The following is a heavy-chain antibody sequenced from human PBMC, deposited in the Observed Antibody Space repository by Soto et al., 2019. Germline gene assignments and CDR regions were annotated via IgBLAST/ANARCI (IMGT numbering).Heavy chain of an antibody. J-gene: IGHJ4*02. Sequence: ASVKVSCKVSGYTLTELSMHWVRQAPGKGLEWMGGFDPEDGETIYAQKFQGRVTMTEDTSTDTAYMELSSLRSEDTAVYYCARQRRKYYDDKTKGGGFYYWGQGTLVTVSS. CDR3: ARQRRKYYDDKTKGGGFYY. V-gene: IGHV1-24*01. D-gene: IGHD3-22*01. CDR2: FDPEDGET. CDR1: GYTLTELS.